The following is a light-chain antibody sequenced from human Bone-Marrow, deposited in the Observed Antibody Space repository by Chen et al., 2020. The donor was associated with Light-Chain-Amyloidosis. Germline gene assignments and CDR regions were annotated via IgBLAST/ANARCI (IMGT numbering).Light chain of an antibody. CDR1: DLPTKY. CDR3: QSADSSGTYEVI. Sequence: SYELTQPPSVSVSPGQTARITCSGDDLPTKYAYWYQKKPGQAPVLVIHRDTERPSGISERFSGSSSGTTATLTISGVQAEDEADYPCQSADSSGTYEVIFGGGTKLTVL. V-gene: IGLV3-25*03. CDR2: RDT. J-gene: IGLJ2*01.